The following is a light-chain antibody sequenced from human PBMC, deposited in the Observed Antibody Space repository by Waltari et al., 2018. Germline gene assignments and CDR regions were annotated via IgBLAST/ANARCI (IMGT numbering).Light chain of an antibody. J-gene: IGKJ4*01. CDR3: QQYDGEVVT. Sequence: EIVLTQSPGTLSLSPGERATLSCRASQSVTSISLTWYQKKVGQVPRLLIYGTSSRATGIPDRFSGSGSGTEFTLTISRLEPEDFAVYYCQQYDGEVVTFGGGTKVEI. V-gene: IGKV3-20*01. CDR2: GTS. CDR1: QSVTSIS.